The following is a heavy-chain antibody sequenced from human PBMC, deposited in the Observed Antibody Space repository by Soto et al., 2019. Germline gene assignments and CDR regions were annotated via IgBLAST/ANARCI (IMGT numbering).Heavy chain of an antibody. V-gene: IGHV4-4*02. CDR3: ARARATIAAAAIFDC. D-gene: IGHD6-13*01. CDR1: GFTVSSDY. Sequence: GSLRLSCAASGFTVSSDYMSWVRQPPGKGLEWIGEVYRTGSTNYNPSLESRLTISVDKSKNQFSLKLTSVTAADTAVYYCARARATIAAAAIFDCWGQGTLVTVS. CDR2: VYRTGST. J-gene: IGHJ4*02.